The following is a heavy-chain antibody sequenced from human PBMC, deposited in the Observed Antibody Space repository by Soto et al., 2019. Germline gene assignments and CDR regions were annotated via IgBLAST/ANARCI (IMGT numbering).Heavy chain of an antibody. CDR1: GYTFTSYA. J-gene: IGHJ4*02. Sequence: ASVKVSCKASGYTFTSYAMHWVRQAPGQRLGWMGWINAGNGNTKYSQKFQGRVTITRDTSASTAYMELSSLRSEDTAVYYCARNLYYYDSSGYYDYWGQGTLVTVSS. V-gene: IGHV1-3*01. CDR2: INAGNGNT. D-gene: IGHD3-22*01. CDR3: ARNLYYYDSSGYYDY.